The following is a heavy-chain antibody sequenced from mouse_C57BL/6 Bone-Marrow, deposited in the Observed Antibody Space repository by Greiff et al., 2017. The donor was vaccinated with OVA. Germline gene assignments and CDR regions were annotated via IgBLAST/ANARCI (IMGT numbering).Heavy chain of an antibody. J-gene: IGHJ2*01. V-gene: IGHV14-4*01. CDR2: IDPENGDT. D-gene: IGHD4-1*01. CDR1: GFNIKDDY. CDR3: TTTGTERDY. Sequence: EVQLQQSGAELVRPGASVKLSCTASGFNIKDDYMHWVKQRPEQGLEWIGWIDPENGDTEYASKFQGKATITADTSSNTAYLQLSSLTPEDTAVYYCTTTGTERDYWGQGTTLTVSS.